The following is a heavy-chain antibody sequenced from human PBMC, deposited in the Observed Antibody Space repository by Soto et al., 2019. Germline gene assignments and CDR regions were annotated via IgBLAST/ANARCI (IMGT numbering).Heavy chain of an antibody. Sequence: SETLSLTCTVSGGSISSGDYYWSWIRQPPGKGLEWIGYIYYSGSTYYNPSLKSRVTISVDTSKNQFSLKLSSVTAADTAVYYCARVFATTIFGVGPPPYYFDYWGQGTLVTVSS. CDR1: GGSISSGDYY. J-gene: IGHJ4*02. CDR3: ARVFATTIFGVGPPPYYFDY. V-gene: IGHV4-30-4*01. CDR2: IYYSGST. D-gene: IGHD3-3*01.